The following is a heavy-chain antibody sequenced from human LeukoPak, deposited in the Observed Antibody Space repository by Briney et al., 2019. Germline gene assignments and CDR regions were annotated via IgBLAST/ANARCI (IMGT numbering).Heavy chain of an antibody. Sequence: GGSLRLFCAASGFTFSSYAMSWVSQGPGKGLEWVSAISGSGGSTYYADSVKGRFTISRDNSKNTLYLQMNSLRAEDTAVYYYAKDPGIAVAGSLDYWGQGTLVTVSS. CDR1: GFTFSSYA. CDR2: ISGSGGST. D-gene: IGHD6-19*01. V-gene: IGHV3-23*01. J-gene: IGHJ4*02. CDR3: AKDPGIAVAGSLDY.